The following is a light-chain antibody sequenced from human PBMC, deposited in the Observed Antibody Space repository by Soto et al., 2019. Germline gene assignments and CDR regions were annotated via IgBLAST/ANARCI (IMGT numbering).Light chain of an antibody. CDR1: QSVSSY. J-gene: IGKJ5*01. CDR3: QQRSNWPPRIT. V-gene: IGKV3-11*01. CDR2: DAS. Sequence: EIVLTQSPATLSLSPGERATLSCRASQSVSSYLAWYQQKPGQAPRLLIYDASNRATGIPARFSGSGSGTAFTLTISSLEPEDFAVYYCQQRSNWPPRITFGEGTRLEIK.